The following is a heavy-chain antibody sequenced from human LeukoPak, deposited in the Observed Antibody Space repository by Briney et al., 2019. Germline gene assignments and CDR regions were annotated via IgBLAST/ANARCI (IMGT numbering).Heavy chain of an antibody. J-gene: IGHJ6*03. D-gene: IGHD4-11*01. CDR2: MNPKSGNT. Sequence: ASVQKRCKASGYTFTSHDINWVRQDTGQGLEWMGWMNPKSGNTGYAQKFQGRVTITRNTSISTAYMELSSLRSEDTAVYYCARGPAYNNYGAYYFYYMVVWGKGATEAVSS. V-gene: IGHV1-8*01. CDR3: ARGPAYNNYGAYYFYYMVV. CDR1: GYTFTSHD.